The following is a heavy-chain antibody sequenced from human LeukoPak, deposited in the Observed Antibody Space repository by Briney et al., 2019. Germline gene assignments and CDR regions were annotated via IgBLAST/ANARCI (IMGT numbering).Heavy chain of an antibody. Sequence: PSQTLSLTCTVSGGSISSGGYYWSWIRQHPGKGLEWIGYIYYSGSTYYNPSLKSRVTISVDTSKNQSSLKLSSVTAADTAVYYCAREAVAGQGIIDYWGQGTLVTVSS. CDR2: IYYSGST. J-gene: IGHJ4*02. CDR1: GGSISSGGYY. V-gene: IGHV4-31*03. CDR3: AREAVAGQGIIDY. D-gene: IGHD6-19*01.